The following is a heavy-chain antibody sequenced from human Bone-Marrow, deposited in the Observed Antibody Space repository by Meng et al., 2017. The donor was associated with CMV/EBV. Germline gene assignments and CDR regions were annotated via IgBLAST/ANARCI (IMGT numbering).Heavy chain of an antibody. J-gene: IGHJ4*02. V-gene: IGHV3-7*01. CDR1: GFTFSNAW. CDR2: IKQDGSEK. D-gene: IGHD3-3*01. CDR3: AIDRAWNDFWSGYYHY. Sequence: GESLKISCAASGFTFSNAWMSWVRQAPGKGLEWVANIKQDGSEKYYVDSVKGRFTISRDNAKNSLWLQMNSLRAEDTAVYYCAIDRAWNDFWSGYYHYWGQGTLVTVSS.